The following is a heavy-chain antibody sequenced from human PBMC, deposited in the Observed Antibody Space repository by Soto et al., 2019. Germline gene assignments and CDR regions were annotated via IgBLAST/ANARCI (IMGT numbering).Heavy chain of an antibody. V-gene: IGHV1-69*13. CDR1: GGTFSRYA. CDR2: IIPIFGTA. CDR3: ARDSRYYDFWSGYSPTSYYYYGMDV. D-gene: IGHD3-3*01. J-gene: IGHJ6*02. Sequence: ASVKGSCKASGGTFSRYAVSWVRQAPGQGLEWMGGIIPIFGTANYAQKFQGRVTITADESTSTAYMELSSLRSEDTAVYYCARDSRYYDFWSGYSPTSYYYYGMDVWGQGTTVTVSS.